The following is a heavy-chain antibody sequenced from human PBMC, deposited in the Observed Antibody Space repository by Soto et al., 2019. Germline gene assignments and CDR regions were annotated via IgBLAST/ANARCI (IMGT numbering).Heavy chain of an antibody. V-gene: IGHV5-51*01. Sequence: GESLKISCKGSGYSFTSYWIGWVRQMPGKGLEWMGIIYPGDSDTRYSPSFQGQVTISADKSISTAYLQWSSLKASDTAMYYCARLGDGSGSSHNYYYYGMDVWGQGTTVTVS. CDR3: ARLGDGSGSSHNYYYYGMDV. D-gene: IGHD3-10*01. CDR2: IYPGDSDT. J-gene: IGHJ6*02. CDR1: GYSFTSYW.